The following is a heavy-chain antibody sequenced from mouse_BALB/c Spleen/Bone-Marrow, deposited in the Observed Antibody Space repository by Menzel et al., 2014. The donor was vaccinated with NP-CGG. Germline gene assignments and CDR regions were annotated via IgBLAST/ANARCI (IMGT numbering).Heavy chain of an antibody. J-gene: IGHJ4*01. CDR2: IWAGGST. D-gene: IGHD6-1*01. V-gene: IGHV2-9*02. Sequence: VHLVESGPGLVAPSQSLSITCTVSGFSLTSYGVHWVRQPPGKGLEWLGVIWAGGSTNYNSALMSGLSISKDNSKSQVFLKMNSLQTDDTAMYYCARPTPRYFAMDYWGQGTSVTVSS. CDR1: GFSLTSYG. CDR3: ARPTPRYFAMDY.